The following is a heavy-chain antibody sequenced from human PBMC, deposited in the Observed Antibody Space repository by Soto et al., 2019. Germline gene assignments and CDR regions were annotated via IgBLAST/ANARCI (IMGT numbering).Heavy chain of an antibody. Sequence: GGSLRLSCATSGFTFSSYEMNWVRQAPGKGLEWVSYVSSSGSTIYYADSVKGRFTISRDNAKNSLYLQMDSLRAEDTAVYYCARDQEAGSFFPYYYGMDVWGQGTTVTVSS. CDR3: ARDQEAGSFFPYYYGMDV. CDR2: VSSSGSTI. D-gene: IGHD6-13*01. J-gene: IGHJ6*02. CDR1: GFTFSSYE. V-gene: IGHV3-48*03.